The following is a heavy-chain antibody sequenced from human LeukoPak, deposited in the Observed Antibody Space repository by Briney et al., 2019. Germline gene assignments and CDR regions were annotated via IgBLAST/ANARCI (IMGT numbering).Heavy chain of an antibody. D-gene: IGHD3-10*01. CDR3: VRDEMRSGAFDI. Sequence: PGGSLRLSCAASGFTFSSYEMNWVRQGPGKGLEWFSYISASGTTIYDADSVKGRFAISRDNAKNTLYLHLNSLTADDTAIYYCVRDEMRSGAFDIWGQGTMVTVSS. CDR2: ISASGTTI. V-gene: IGHV3-48*03. J-gene: IGHJ3*02. CDR1: GFTFSSYE.